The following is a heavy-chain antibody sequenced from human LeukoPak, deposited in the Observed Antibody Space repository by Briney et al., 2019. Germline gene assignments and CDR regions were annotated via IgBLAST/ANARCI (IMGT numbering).Heavy chain of an antibody. J-gene: IGHJ4*02. Sequence: GGSLSLSCAASGFTFRNYWMHWVRHAPGKGLVWVSRINSDGSRTTYADSVKGRFTISRDNAKNTLYLQMNSLRAEDTAVYYCARDGYSSSFYFDYWGQGTLVTVSS. CDR3: ARDGYSSSFYFDY. CDR1: GFTFRNYW. D-gene: IGHD6-6*01. V-gene: IGHV3-74*01. CDR2: INSDGSRT.